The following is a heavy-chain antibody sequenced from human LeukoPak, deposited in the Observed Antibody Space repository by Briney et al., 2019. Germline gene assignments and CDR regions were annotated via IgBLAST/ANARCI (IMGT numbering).Heavy chain of an antibody. CDR1: GFTFSSYA. CDR3: ANPETVVGATDAFDI. J-gene: IGHJ3*02. CDR2: ISGSGGST. Sequence: PGGSLRLSCAASGFTFSSYAMSWVRQAPGKGLEWVSAISGSGGSTYYADSVKGRFTISRDNSKNTLYLQMNSLRAEDTAVYYCANPETVVGATDAFDIWGQGTMVTVSS. V-gene: IGHV3-23*01. D-gene: IGHD1-26*01.